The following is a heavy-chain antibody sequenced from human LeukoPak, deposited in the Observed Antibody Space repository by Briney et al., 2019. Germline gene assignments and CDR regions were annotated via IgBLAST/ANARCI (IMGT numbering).Heavy chain of an antibody. CDR1: GFTFSNAW. V-gene: IGHV3-15*01. J-gene: IGHJ4*02. Sequence: GGSLRLSCAASGFTFSNAWMSWVRQAPGKGLEWVGRIKSKTDGGTTDYAAPVKGRFTISRDDSKNTLYLQMNSLKTEDTAVYYCTTDAYYDILTGYYTSVDYWGQGTLVTVSS. D-gene: IGHD3-9*01. CDR3: TTDAYYDILTGYYTSVDY. CDR2: IKSKTDGGTT.